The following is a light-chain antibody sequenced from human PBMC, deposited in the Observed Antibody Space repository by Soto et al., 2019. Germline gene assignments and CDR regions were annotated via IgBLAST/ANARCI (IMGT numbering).Light chain of an antibody. V-gene: IGLV2-14*01. CDR1: SSDVGGYNY. CDR2: EVS. J-gene: IGLJ3*02. CDR3: SSYTSSSTPL. Sequence: QSALTQPASVSGSPGQSITISCTGTSSDVGGYNYVSWYQQHPGKAPKLMIYEVSNRPSGVSNRFSGSKSGNTASLTISGLQAEGEADYYCSSYTSSSTPLFGGGTKLTVL.